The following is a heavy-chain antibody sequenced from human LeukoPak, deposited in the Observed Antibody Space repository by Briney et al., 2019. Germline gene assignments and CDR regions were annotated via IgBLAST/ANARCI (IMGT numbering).Heavy chain of an antibody. Sequence: PSETLSLTCAVYGGSFSGYYWSWIRQPPGKGLEWIGEINHSGSTNYNPSLKSRVTISVDTSKNQFSLKLSSVTAADTAVYYCASSYSNPYYFDYWGQGTLVTVSS. CDR2: INHSGST. J-gene: IGHJ4*02. V-gene: IGHV4-34*01. CDR3: ASSYSNPYYFDY. D-gene: IGHD4-11*01. CDR1: GGSFSGYY.